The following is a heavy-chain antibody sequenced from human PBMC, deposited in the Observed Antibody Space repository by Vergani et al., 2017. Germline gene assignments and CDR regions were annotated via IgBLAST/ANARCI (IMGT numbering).Heavy chain of an antibody. CDR2: INHSGST. CDR3: ARGRRGPTNYYNMDV. V-gene: IGHV4-34*09. Sequence: QVQLQESGPGLVKPSQTLSLTCTVSGGSISGYYWSWIRQPPGKGLKWIGEINHSGSTNYNPSLKSRVTISVDTSKNQFSLKLSSVTAADTAVYYCARGRRGPTNYYNMDVWGKGTTVTVSS. CDR1: GGSISGYY. J-gene: IGHJ6*03. D-gene: IGHD1-14*01.